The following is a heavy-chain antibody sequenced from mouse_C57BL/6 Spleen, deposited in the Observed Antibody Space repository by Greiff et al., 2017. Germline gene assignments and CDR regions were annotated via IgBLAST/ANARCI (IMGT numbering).Heavy chain of an antibody. CDR2: IYPGDGGT. Sequence: VQLQQSGPELVKPGASVKISCKASGYAFSSSWMNWVKQRPGQGLEWIGRIYPGDGGTNYNGKFKGKATLTADKSSSTAYMQLSSLTSADSAVCFCETDYDSSEDAIDYWGQGTSVTVSS. V-gene: IGHV1-82*01. D-gene: IGHD1-1*01. CDR3: ETDYDSSEDAIDY. J-gene: IGHJ4*01. CDR1: GYAFSSSW.